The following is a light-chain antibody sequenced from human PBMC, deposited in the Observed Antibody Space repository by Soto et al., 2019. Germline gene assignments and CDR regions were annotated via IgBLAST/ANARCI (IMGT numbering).Light chain of an antibody. V-gene: IGLV2-14*01. CDR3: SSYTGSSTPYV. J-gene: IGLJ1*01. Sequence: QSVLTQPASESGSPGQSIAISCTGTSSDVGGYNYVSWYQQHPGKAPKLMIYDVGNRPSGVSNRFSGSKSGNTASLTISGLQAEDEADYYCSSYTGSSTPYVFGTGNKVTVL. CDR2: DVG. CDR1: SSDVGGYNY.